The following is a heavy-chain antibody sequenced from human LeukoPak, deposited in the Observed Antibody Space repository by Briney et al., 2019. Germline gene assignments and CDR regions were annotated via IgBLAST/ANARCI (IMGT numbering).Heavy chain of an antibody. CDR2: IKHSGST. D-gene: IGHD3-10*01. V-gene: IGHV4-34*01. CDR1: GGSFSGYY. CDR3: ARARHYYGSGSYIYYYYGMDV. Sequence: SETLSLTCAVYGGSFSGYYWSWIRQPPGKGLEWIGEIKHSGSTNYNPSLKSRVTISVDTSKNQFSLKLSSVTAADTAVYYCARARHYYGSGSYIYYYYGMDVWGQGTTVTVSS. J-gene: IGHJ6*02.